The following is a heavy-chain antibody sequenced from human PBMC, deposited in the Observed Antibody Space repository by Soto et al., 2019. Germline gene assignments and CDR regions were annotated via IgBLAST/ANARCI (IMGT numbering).Heavy chain of an antibody. J-gene: IGHJ4*01. CDR2: ISGSGIDI. CDR3: ARVGVTNYTDHYFDL. V-gene: IGHV3-21*01. Sequence: GGSLRLSCAASGFAFYYYNMNWVRQAPGRGLEWVSSISGSGIDIHFTDSVKGRFTISRDNAKTSLYLQMDSLRPEDTAIYYCARVGVTNYTDHYFDLCGHGALVTGSS. D-gene: IGHD4-4*01. CDR1: GFAFYYYN.